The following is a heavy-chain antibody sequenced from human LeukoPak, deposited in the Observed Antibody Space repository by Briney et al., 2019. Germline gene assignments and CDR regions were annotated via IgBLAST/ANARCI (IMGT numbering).Heavy chain of an antibody. CDR1: GFTFSGFW. Sequence: PGGSLRLSCAVSGFTFSGFWMSWSRQAPGKGLEWVASINSDGSEGYYADVVKGRFTISRDNSKNTLYLQMNSLRAEDTAVYYCARDRAREEYYFDYWGQGTLVTVSS. J-gene: IGHJ4*02. V-gene: IGHV3-7*01. CDR2: INSDGSEG. CDR3: ARDRAREEYYFDY. D-gene: IGHD2/OR15-2a*01.